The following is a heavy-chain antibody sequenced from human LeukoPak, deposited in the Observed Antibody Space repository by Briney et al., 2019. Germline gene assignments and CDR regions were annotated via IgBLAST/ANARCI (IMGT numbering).Heavy chain of an antibody. J-gene: IGHJ3*01. CDR3: ARDRDQWLEAFHL. CDR2: INWNGGTT. V-gene: IGHV3-20*04. CDR1: GVTDYG. D-gene: IGHD6-19*01. Sequence: GGSLRLSCAASGVTDYGMSWVRRAPGKGLGWVSGINWNGGTTTYADSVKGRFTISRDNAKNSLYLQMNSLRAGDTAFYYCARDRDQWLEAFHLWGQGTMVTVSS.